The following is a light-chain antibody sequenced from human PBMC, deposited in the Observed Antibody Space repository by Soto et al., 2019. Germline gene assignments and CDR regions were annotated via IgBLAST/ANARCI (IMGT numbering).Light chain of an antibody. V-gene: IGKV3-15*01. J-gene: IGKJ4*01. CDR2: GVS. Sequence: EVVMTQSPATLSVSPGESATLSCRASQSISSSRLAWYQQNPGQAPRLLLYGVSNRATGVPARFSGSGSGTEFTLTISSLQSEDFAVYYCQLYGSSRLTFGGGTKVEIQ. CDR3: QLYGSSRLT. CDR1: QSISSS.